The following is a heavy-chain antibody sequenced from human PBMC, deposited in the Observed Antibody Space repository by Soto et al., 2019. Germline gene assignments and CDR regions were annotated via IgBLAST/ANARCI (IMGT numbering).Heavy chain of an antibody. Sequence: ASVKVCCKASVYTFTGYYIQWVRQAPGQGLEWMGWINPNSGGTNYAQKFQGRVTMTRDTSISTAYMELSRLRSDDTAVYYCARVPERITIFGVVIGKFDPWGQGTLVTSPQ. CDR1: VYTFTGYY. D-gene: IGHD3-3*01. CDR2: INPNSGGT. CDR3: ARVPERITIFGVVIGKFDP. V-gene: IGHV1-2*02. J-gene: IGHJ5*02.